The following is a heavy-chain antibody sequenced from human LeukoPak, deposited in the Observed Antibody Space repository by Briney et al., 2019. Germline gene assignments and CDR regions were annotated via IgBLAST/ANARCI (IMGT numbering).Heavy chain of an antibody. CDR2: ISGSGGST. V-gene: IGHV3-23*01. CDR3: AKEDSSGPLSFDY. Sequence: PGGSLRLSCAASGFTFSSYAMSWVRQAPGKGLEWVSAISGSGGSTYSAGSVKGRFTLSRDNSKNTLYLQMHSMRAQDTAVYYCAKEDSSGPLSFDYWGQGTLVTVSS. J-gene: IGHJ4*02. D-gene: IGHD3-22*01. CDR1: GFTFSSYA.